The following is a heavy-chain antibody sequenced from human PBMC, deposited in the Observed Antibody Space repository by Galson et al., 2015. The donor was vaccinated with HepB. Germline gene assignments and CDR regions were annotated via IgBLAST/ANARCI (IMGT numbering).Heavy chain of an antibody. V-gene: IGHV1-18*01. J-gene: IGHJ4*02. D-gene: IGHD1-26*01. CDR1: GYTFTSYG. CDR2: ISAYNGNT. Sequence: SVKVSCKASGYTFTSYGISWVRQAPGQGLEWMGWISAYNGNTNYAQKLQGRVTMTTDTSTSTAYMELRSLRSDDTAVYYCARDSGSYPRRPYYFDYWGQGTLVTVSS. CDR3: ARDSGSYPRRPYYFDY.